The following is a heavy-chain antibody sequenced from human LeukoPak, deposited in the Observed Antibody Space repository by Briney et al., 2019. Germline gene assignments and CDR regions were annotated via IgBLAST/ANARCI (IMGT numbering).Heavy chain of an antibody. CDR3: ARDRGYSGYDV. D-gene: IGHD5-12*01. Sequence: PSETLSLTCTVSGGSISSYYWSWIRQPPGKGLEWIGYIYYSGSANYNPSLKSRVTTSVDTSKNQFSLKLSSVTAADTAVYYCARDRGYSGYDVWGQGTLVTVSS. CDR1: GGSISSYY. CDR2: IYYSGSA. V-gene: IGHV4-59*01. J-gene: IGHJ4*02.